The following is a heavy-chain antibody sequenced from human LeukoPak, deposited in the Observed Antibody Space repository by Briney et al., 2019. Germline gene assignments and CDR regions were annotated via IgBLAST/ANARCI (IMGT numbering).Heavy chain of an antibody. V-gene: IGHV4-39*07. CDR3: ARGGNRYYDSSGYYFDY. D-gene: IGHD3-22*01. J-gene: IGHJ4*02. CDR2: VYYSGST. CDR1: GGSISSSSYY. Sequence: IPSETLSLTCTVSGGSISSSSYYWGWIRQPPGKGLEWIGSVYYSGSTYYNPSLKSRVTISVDTSKNQFSLKLSSVTAADTAVYYCARGGNRYYDSSGYYFDYWGQGILVTVSS.